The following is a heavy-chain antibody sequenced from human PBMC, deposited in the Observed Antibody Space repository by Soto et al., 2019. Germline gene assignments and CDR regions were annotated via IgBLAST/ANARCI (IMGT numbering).Heavy chain of an antibody. CDR2: INPNSGGT. V-gene: IGHV1-2*04. J-gene: IGHJ2*01. CDR3: VKDDSGHQALLAFPAQRSPDL. CDR1: GYTFTGYY. D-gene: IGHD6-25*01. Sequence: ASVKVSWKACGYTFTGYYMHWVRQAPGQGLEWMGWINPNSGGTNYAQKFQGWVTMTRDTSISTAYMELSRLRSDDTAVYYFVKDDSGHQALLAFPAQRSPDL.